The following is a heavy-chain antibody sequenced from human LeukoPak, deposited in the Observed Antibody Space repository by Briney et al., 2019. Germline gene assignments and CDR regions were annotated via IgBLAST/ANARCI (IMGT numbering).Heavy chain of an antibody. V-gene: IGHV4-39*01. Sequence: SETLSLTCAVSGGPIISTNYYWGWIRQPPGKGLEWIGVIYHGGNTYFSPALKSRVTTSIDTSKSQFSLTLTSVTAADTAVYYCARQTGSGLFTLPGGQGTLVTVSS. J-gene: IGHJ4*02. CDR2: IYHGGNT. D-gene: IGHD3-10*01. CDR3: ARQTGSGLFTLP. CDR1: GGPIISTNYY.